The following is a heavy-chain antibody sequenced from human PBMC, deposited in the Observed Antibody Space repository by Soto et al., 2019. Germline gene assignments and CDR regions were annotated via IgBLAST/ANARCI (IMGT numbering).Heavy chain of an antibody. Sequence: PSETLSLTCTVSDGSISSGGYYWSWIRQHPGKGLEWIGYIYYSGSTYYNPSLKSRVTISVDTSKNQFSLKLSSVTAADTAVYYCAMMTGYSSGWLDYWGQGTLVTVSS. CDR1: DGSISSGGYY. CDR2: IYYSGST. V-gene: IGHV4-30-4*08. CDR3: AMMTGYSSGWLDY. D-gene: IGHD6-19*01. J-gene: IGHJ4*02.